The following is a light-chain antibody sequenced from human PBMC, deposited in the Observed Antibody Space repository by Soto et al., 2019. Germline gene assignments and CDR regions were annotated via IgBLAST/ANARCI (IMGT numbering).Light chain of an antibody. CDR3: SSHAGTKVV. CDR2: EVT. Sequence: QSALTQPPSASGSPGQSVTISCAGTSGDVGAYNYVSWYQQHPGKAPKLMIYEVTKRPSGVPDRFSGSKSGNTASLTVSGLQVEDEADYYCSSHAGTKVVFGGGTKVTVL. J-gene: IGLJ2*01. V-gene: IGLV2-8*01. CDR1: SGDVGAYNY.